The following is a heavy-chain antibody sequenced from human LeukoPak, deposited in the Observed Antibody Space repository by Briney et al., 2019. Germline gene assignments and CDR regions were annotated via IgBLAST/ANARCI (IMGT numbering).Heavy chain of an antibody. V-gene: IGHV3-23*01. CDR1: GFTFSSYG. CDR2: IPGGGGST. CDR3: AKDHPDWGSSFQY. Sequence: GGSLRLSCAASGFTFSSYGMHWVRQAPGKGLEWVSAIPGGGGSTYYADSVKGRFTISRDNSKNTLYLQMNSLRDEDTAVYYCAKDHPDWGSSFQYWGQGTLVTVSS. D-gene: IGHD7-27*01. J-gene: IGHJ4*02.